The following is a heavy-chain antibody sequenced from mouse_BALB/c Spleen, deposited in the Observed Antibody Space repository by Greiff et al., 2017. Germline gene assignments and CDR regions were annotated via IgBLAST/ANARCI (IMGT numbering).Heavy chain of an antibody. V-gene: IGHV14-4*02. CDR1: GFNIKDYY. Sequence: VQLQQSGAELVRSGASVKLSCTASGFNIKDYYMHWVKQRPEQGLEWIGWIDPENGDTEYAPKFQGKATMTVDKSSSTAYMQLNSLTSEDSAVYYCARSDYFDYWGQGTTLTVSS. CDR3: ARSDYFDY. CDR2: IDPENGDT. J-gene: IGHJ2*01.